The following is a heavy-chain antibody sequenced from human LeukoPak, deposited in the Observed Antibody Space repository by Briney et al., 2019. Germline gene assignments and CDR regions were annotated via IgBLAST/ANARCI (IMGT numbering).Heavy chain of an antibody. D-gene: IGHD5-24*01. V-gene: IGHV3-66*02. Sequence: GGSLRLSCAASGFTFSSYWMSWVRQAPGKGLEWVSVIYSGGSTYYADSVKGRFTISRDNSKNTLYLQMNSLRAEDTAVYYCAREGVDGYNFDYWGQGTLVTVSS. CDR2: IYSGGST. J-gene: IGHJ4*02. CDR3: AREGVDGYNFDY. CDR1: GFTFSSYW.